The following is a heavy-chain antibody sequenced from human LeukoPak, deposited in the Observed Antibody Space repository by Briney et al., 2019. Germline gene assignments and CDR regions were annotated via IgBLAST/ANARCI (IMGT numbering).Heavy chain of an antibody. CDR1: GFTFSSYG. V-gene: IGHV3-30*18. CDR3: AKDGYAM. J-gene: IGHJ4*02. Sequence: GGSLRLSCAASGFTFSSYGMHWVRQAPGKGLEWVAVISYDGSNKYYADSVKGRFTISRDNSKNTLYLQMNSLRAEDTAVYYCAKDGYAMWGQGTLVTVSS. CDR2: ISYDGSNK. D-gene: IGHD2-8*01.